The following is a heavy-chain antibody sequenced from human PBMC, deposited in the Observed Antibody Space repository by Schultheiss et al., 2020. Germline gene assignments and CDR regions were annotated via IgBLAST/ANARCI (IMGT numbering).Heavy chain of an antibody. D-gene: IGHD3-16*01. J-gene: IGHJ4*02. CDR3: AREEEGGYYFDY. CDR1: GYTFTTYD. Sequence: ASVTVSFKASGYTFTTYDINWVRQATGQGLEWMGWMKSNSSEIGYVEKFQGRVTMTRSTSISTAYMELSGLGSEDTAVYYCAREEEGGYYFDYWGQGTLVTV. V-gene: IGHV1-8*01. CDR2: MKSNSSEI.